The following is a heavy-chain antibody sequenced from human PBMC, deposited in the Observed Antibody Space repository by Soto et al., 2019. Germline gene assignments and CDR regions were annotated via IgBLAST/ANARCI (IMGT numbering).Heavy chain of an antibody. CDR3: HRFPASSGYYDLDF. CDR2: IDDSGST. D-gene: IGHD3-22*01. CDR1: GGSISNGGYY. Sequence: PSETLSLTCTVSGGSISNGGYYWGWIRQPPGKGLEWIGYIDDSGSTYYNPSLKSRVTISVDTSKNQFSLKLSSVTAADTVVYYCHRFPASSGYYDLDFWGQGTLVTVS. V-gene: IGHV4-30-4*01. J-gene: IGHJ4*02.